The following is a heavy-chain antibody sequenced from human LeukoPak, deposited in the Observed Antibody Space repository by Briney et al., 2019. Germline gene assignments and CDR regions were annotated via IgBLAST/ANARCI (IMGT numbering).Heavy chain of an antibody. CDR3: ARDRPYGGVGDFDY. V-gene: IGHV3-66*01. Sequence: PGGSLRLSCAVFGFTVSGNYMSWVRQAPRKGLEWVPVIYTDGNTHYAGSVKGRSTISRDSFKNTLYLQMNSLRAEDTAVYYCARDRPYGGVGDFDYWGQGTLVTVSS. J-gene: IGHJ4*02. CDR2: IYTDGNT. D-gene: IGHD3-16*01. CDR1: GFTVSGNY.